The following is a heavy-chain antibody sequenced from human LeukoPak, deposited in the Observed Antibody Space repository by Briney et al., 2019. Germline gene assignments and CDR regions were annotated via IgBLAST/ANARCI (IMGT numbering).Heavy chain of an antibody. J-gene: IGHJ6*03. D-gene: IGHD3-10*01. CDR2: MNPNSGNT. Sequence: GASVKVSCKASGYTFTSYDINWVRQATGQGLEWMGWMNPNSGNTGYAQKFQGRVTMTRNTSISTAYMELSSLRSEDTAVYYCVAGLWFGELPRRNPPKPPLPPHYYMDVWGKGTTVTISS. V-gene: IGHV1-8*01. CDR3: VAGLWFGELPRRNPPKPPLPPHYYMDV. CDR1: GYTFTSYD.